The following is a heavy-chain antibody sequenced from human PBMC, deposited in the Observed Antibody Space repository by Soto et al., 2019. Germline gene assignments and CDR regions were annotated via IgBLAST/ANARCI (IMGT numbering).Heavy chain of an antibody. D-gene: IGHD4-17*01. CDR3: ARGTRSMTTVVTPDAFDI. CDR2: ISSSSSYI. Sequence: PAESLRLSCAASGFTFSSYSMNWVRQAPGKGLEWVSSISSSSSYIYYADSVKGRFTISRDNAKNSLYLQMNSLRAEDTAVYYCARGTRSMTTVVTPDAFDIWGQGTMVTVSS. J-gene: IGHJ3*02. CDR1: GFTFSSYS. V-gene: IGHV3-21*01.